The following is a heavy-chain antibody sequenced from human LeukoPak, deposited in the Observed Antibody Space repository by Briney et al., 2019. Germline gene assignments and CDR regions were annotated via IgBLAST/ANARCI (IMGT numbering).Heavy chain of an antibody. CDR2: IYYSGTT. D-gene: IGHD4-17*01. V-gene: IGHV4-59*12. CDR1: GGSISSYY. CDR3: ARYGDSSFDY. Sequence: SETLSLTCTVSGGSISSYYWSWIRQPPGKGLEWIGYIYYSGTTNYNPSLESRVTISVDTSKNQFSLKLSSVTAADTAVYYCARYGDSSFDYWGQGTLVTVSS. J-gene: IGHJ4*02.